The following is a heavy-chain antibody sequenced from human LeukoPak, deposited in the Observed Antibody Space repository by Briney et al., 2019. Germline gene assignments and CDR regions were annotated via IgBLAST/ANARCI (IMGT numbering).Heavy chain of an antibody. CDR2: ISAYNGNT. J-gene: IGHJ6*03. Sequence: ASVKVSCKASGYTFTIYGISWVRQAPGQGLEWMGWISAYNGNTNYAQKLQGRVTMTTDTSTSTAYMELRSLRSDDTAVYYCAREDYYDSTQSNYYYYYMDVWGKGTTVTVSS. CDR1: GYTFTIYG. D-gene: IGHD3-22*01. V-gene: IGHV1-18*01. CDR3: AREDYYDSTQSNYYYYYMDV.